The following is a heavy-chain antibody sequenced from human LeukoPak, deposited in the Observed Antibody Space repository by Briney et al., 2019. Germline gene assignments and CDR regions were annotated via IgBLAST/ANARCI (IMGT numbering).Heavy chain of an antibody. D-gene: IGHD6-13*01. CDR2: ISGSGGST. Sequence: PGGYLRLSCAASGFTFSSYAMSWVRQAPGKGLEWVSAISGSGGSTYYADSVKGRFTISRDNSKNTLYLQMNSLRAEDTAVYYCAKAGSNPRGQQPRPAYYFDYWGQGTLVTVSS. J-gene: IGHJ4*02. CDR1: GFTFSSYA. V-gene: IGHV3-23*01. CDR3: AKAGSNPRGQQPRPAYYFDY.